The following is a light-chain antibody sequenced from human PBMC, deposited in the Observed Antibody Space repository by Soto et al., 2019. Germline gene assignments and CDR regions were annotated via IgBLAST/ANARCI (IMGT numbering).Light chain of an antibody. V-gene: IGLV2-14*03. CDR1: SSDVGNYNY. Sequence: QSALTQPASVSGSPGQSITISCTGTSSDVGNYNYVSWYQQHPGKAPKLMIYDVSNRPSGVSNRFSGSKSGNTASLTISGRRAEDEADYYCSSYTSSSTLDVVCGGGTKL. CDR3: SSYTSSSTLDVV. J-gene: IGLJ2*01. CDR2: DVS.